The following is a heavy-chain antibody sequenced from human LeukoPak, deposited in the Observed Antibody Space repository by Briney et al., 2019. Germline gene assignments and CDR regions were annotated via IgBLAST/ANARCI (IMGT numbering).Heavy chain of an antibody. V-gene: IGHV3-48*01. CDR2: ISSRSSTI. CDR3: ARNMICSSTTSCYRAGLDY. J-gene: IGHJ4*02. Sequence: PGGSLRLSCAVSGFTFSSYSMNWVRQAPGKGLEGVSYISSRSSTIYYADSVKGRFTISRDNANNSLYLQMNSLRAEDRDVYYCARNMICSSTTSCYRAGLDYWGKGTLVSVSS. D-gene: IGHD2-2*01. CDR1: GFTFSSYS.